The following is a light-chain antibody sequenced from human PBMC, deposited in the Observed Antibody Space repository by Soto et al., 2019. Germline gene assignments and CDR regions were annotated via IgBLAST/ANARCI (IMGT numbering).Light chain of an antibody. Sequence: DIPMTQSPSSLSASVGDRVTITCRASQSISSYLNWYQQKPGKAPKLLIYAASSLQSGVPSRFSGSGSGTDFTLTISSLQPEDFATYYCQQTRTFGQGTKVEIK. J-gene: IGKJ1*01. V-gene: IGKV1-39*01. CDR3: QQTRT. CDR2: AAS. CDR1: QSISSY.